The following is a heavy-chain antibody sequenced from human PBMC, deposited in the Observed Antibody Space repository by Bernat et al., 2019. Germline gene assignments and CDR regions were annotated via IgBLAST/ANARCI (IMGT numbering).Heavy chain of an antibody. V-gene: IGHV3-48*03. CDR1: GFTFSSYE. CDR3: ARDPYLHDILTGYTYDDAFDI. J-gene: IGHJ3*02. CDR2: ISSSGSTI. D-gene: IGHD3-9*01. Sequence: EVQLVESGGGLVQPGGSLRLSCAASGFTFSSYEMNWVRQAPGKGLEWVSYISSSGSTIYYADSVKGRFTISRDNAKNSLYLQMNSLRAEDTAVYYCARDPYLHDILTGYTYDDAFDIWGQGTMVTVSS.